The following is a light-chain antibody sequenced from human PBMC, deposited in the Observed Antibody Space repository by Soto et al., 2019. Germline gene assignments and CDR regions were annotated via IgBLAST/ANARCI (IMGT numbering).Light chain of an antibody. CDR3: QQYGSSPLT. J-gene: IGKJ4*01. CDR2: AES. V-gene: IGKV3-20*01. Sequence: EIVLAQSPGTLSLSPGQRATLSCRASQSVSRDYVAWYQHKPGQAPRLLIYAESSRPSGIPDRFGGSGSGTDFTLTISRLEPEDFALDYCQQYGSSPLTFGGGTRVEFK. CDR1: QSVSRDY.